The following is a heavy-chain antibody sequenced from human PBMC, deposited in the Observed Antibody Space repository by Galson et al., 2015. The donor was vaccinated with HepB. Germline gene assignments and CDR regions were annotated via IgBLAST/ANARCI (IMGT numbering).Heavy chain of an antibody. CDR3: ARHRSSPTIFGGPSWFDP. V-gene: IGHV5-51*01. J-gene: IGHJ5*02. Sequence: QSGAEVKKPGESLKISCKGSGYNSTSHWIGWVRQMPGKGLEWMGIIYPDDSDTRYSPSFQGQVTISADKSISTAYLQWSSLKASDTAIYYCARHRSSPTIFGGPSWFDPWGQGTLVTVSS. CDR2: IYPDDSDT. D-gene: IGHD3-3*01. CDR1: GYNSTSHW.